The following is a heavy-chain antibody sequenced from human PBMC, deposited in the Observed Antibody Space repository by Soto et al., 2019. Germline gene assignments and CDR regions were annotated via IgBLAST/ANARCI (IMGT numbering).Heavy chain of an antibody. CDR1: GYSFTDYH. Sequence: GASVKVSCKASGYSFTDYHIHWVRQAPGQGLEWMGWISAYNGNTNYAQKLQGRVTMTTDTSTSTAYMELRSLRSDDTAVYYCARPSVIGGSYFDYWGQGTLVTVS. J-gene: IGHJ4*02. CDR2: ISAYNGNT. CDR3: ARPSVIGGSYFDY. D-gene: IGHD1-26*01. V-gene: IGHV1-18*04.